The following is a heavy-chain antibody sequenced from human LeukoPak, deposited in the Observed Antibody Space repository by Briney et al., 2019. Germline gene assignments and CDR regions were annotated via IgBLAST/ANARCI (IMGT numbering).Heavy chain of an antibody. CDR3: AKHLSGPPANPTYGMDV. V-gene: IGHV3-30*18. D-gene: IGHD2-2*01. CDR2: ISYDGSNK. J-gene: IGHJ6*02. Sequence: PGGSLRLSCAASGFTFSACGMHWVRPAPGKGLEWVAVISYDGSNKYYADSVKGRFTISRDNSKNTLYLQMNSLRAEDTAVYYCAKHLSGPPANPTYGMDVWGQGTTVTVSS. CDR1: GFTFSACG.